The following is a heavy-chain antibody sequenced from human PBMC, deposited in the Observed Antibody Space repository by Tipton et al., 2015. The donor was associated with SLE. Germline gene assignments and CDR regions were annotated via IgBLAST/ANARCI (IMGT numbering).Heavy chain of an antibody. Sequence: TLSLTCTVSGGSITSGSFYWNWIRQPAGKGLEWIGRMYTSGSTNYNPSLKSRVTISVDTSKNQFSLKLSSVTAADTAVYYCARHQRSPHIVVVIDWYFDLWGRGTLVTVSS. CDR3: ARHQRSPHIVVVIDWYFDL. J-gene: IGHJ2*01. D-gene: IGHD2-21*01. V-gene: IGHV4-61*02. CDR2: MYTSGST. CDR1: GGSITSGSFY.